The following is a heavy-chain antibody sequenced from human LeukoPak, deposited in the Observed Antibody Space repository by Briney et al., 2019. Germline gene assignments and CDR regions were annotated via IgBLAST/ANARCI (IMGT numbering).Heavy chain of an antibody. V-gene: IGHV4-38-2*02. CDR2: IYHSGST. D-gene: IGHD3-3*01. J-gene: IGHJ4*02. CDR1: GYSISSGYY. Sequence: SETLSLTCSFSGYSISSGYYWGWIRPPPGQGLEWIGNIYHSGSTYYNPSLKSRVTISVDTSKNQFSLKLSSVTAADTAVYYCAGDFWSGYYFRDWGQGTLVTVSS. CDR3: AGDFWSGYYFRD.